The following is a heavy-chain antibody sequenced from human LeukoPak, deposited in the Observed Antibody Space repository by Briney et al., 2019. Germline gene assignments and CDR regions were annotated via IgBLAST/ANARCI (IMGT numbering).Heavy chain of an antibody. J-gene: IGHJ4*02. CDR2: IYYSGST. V-gene: IGHV4-31*03. CDR3: ARHPSLYSSGYAPFDY. Sequence: SETLSLTCTVSGGSISSGGYYWSWIRQHPGKGLEWIGYIYYSGSTYYNPSLKSRVTISVDTSKNQFSLKLSSVTAADTAVYYCARHPSLYSSGYAPFDYWGQGTLVTVSS. CDR1: GGSISSGGYY. D-gene: IGHD6-19*01.